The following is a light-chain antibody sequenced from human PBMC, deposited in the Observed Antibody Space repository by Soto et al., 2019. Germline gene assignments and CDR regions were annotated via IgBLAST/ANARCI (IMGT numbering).Light chain of an antibody. CDR2: GAS. V-gene: IGKV3-20*01. Sequence: IVMTQSPATLSVSLGERATLSCRASQSINSNLAWYQQKPGQAPRLLISGASNRAAGIPDRFSGSGSGTDFTLTISRLEPEDFAVYYCQQYGGSMTFGQGTKVDIK. CDR1: QSINSN. J-gene: IGKJ1*01. CDR3: QQYGGSMT.